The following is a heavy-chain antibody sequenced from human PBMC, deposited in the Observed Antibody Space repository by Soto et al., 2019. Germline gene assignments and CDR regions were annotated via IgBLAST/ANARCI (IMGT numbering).Heavy chain of an antibody. CDR1: GFTFRSYE. CDR2: ISSRATGI. D-gene: IGHD5-12*01. J-gene: IGHJ4*02. Sequence: EVKLVESGGGLVQPGGSLRISCAASGFTFRSYEMNWVRQAPGKGLEWVSYISSRATGIFYADSVKGRFTISRDDANNPLYLQMNSLRGEDTAIYYCARPRAFDGYEGGYFFDLWGQGTVVTVSS. CDR3: ARPRAFDGYEGGYFFDL. V-gene: IGHV3-48*03.